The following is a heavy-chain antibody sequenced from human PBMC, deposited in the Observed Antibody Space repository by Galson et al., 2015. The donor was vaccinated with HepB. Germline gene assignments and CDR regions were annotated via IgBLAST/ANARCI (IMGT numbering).Heavy chain of an antibody. CDR1: GGTFSSYT. J-gene: IGHJ3*02. D-gene: IGHD5-12*01. Sequence: SVKVSCKASGGTFSSYTISWVRQAPGQGLEWMGRIIPILGIANYAQKFQGRVTITADKSTSTAYMELSSLRSEDTAVYYCARTKFGVATIKRDDAFDIWGQGTMGTVSS. V-gene: IGHV1-69*02. CDR2: IIPILGIA. CDR3: ARTKFGVATIKRDDAFDI.